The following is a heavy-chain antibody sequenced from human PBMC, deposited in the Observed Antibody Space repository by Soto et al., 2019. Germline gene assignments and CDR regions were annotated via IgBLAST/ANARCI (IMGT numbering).Heavy chain of an antibody. J-gene: IGHJ4*02. CDR2: ITATGDRT. D-gene: IGHD3-22*01. CDR3: ATMNGYFEY. Sequence: GGLRLSCADSGFRFSSYSMSWVRQTPGKGLEWVAAITATGDRTYYADSVTGRFTISRDNSKKTHYLQMTSLRAEDTAMYYCATMNGYFEYWGQGTPVTVSS. V-gene: IGHV3-23*01. CDR1: GFRFSSYS.